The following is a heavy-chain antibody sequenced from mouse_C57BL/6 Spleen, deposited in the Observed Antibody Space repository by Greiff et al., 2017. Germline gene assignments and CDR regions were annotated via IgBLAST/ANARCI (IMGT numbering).Heavy chain of an antibody. V-gene: IGHV1-26*01. D-gene: IGHD1-1*01. Sequence: VQLKQSGPELVKPGASVKISCKASGYTFTDYYMNWVKQSPGHSLEWIGDINPNNGGTSYNQKFKGKATFTVDKSSSTAYMELRSLTSEDSAIYYCAREGTVVATKGYFDYWGQGTTLTVSS. CDR3: AREGTVVATKGYFDY. CDR2: INPNNGGT. CDR1: GYTFTDYY. J-gene: IGHJ2*01.